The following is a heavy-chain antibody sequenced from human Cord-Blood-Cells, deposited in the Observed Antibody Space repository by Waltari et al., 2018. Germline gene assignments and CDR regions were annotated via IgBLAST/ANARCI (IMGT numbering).Heavy chain of an antibody. Sequence: QVQLQQWGAGLLKPSETLSLTCAVYGGSFSGYYWSWIRQPPGTGLEWIGEINHSGSTNYNPSLKSRVTISVDTSKNQFSLKLSSVTAADTAVYYCARGRPNSSGWYGYYYYYGMDVWGQGTTVTVSS. CDR1: GGSFSGYY. J-gene: IGHJ6*02. CDR3: ARGRPNSSGWYGYYYYYGMDV. V-gene: IGHV4-34*01. CDR2: INHSGST. D-gene: IGHD6-19*01.